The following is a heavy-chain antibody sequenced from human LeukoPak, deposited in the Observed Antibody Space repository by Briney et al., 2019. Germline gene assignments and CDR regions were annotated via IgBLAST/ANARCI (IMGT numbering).Heavy chain of an antibody. D-gene: IGHD1-26*01. V-gene: IGHV4-39*07. J-gene: IGHJ4*02. CDR1: GGSISSSNYY. CDR3: ARDGRFPPEVLPRYFDY. Sequence: SETLSLTCTVSGGSISSSNYYWGWIRQPPGKGLEWIGRIYTSGSTNYNPSLKSRVTMSVDTSKNQFSLKLSSVTAADTAVYYCARDGRFPPEVLPRYFDYWGQGTLVTVSS. CDR2: IYTSGST.